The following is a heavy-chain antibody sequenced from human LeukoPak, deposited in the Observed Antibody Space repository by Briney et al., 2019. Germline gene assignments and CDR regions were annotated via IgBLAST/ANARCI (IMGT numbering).Heavy chain of an antibody. CDR2: IQSDGTEK. V-gene: IGHV3-7*01. J-gene: IGHJ6*02. CDR3: ARDSAVATYYGVDV. D-gene: IGHD6-19*01. Sequence: GGSLRLSCAASGFSFHSYWMSWVRQAPGKGLEWVANIQSDGTEKNYIDSVQGRFTISRDNAKTSLYLQMNSLRADDTAVYYCARDSAVATYYGVDVWGQGITVTVSS. CDR1: GFSFHSYW.